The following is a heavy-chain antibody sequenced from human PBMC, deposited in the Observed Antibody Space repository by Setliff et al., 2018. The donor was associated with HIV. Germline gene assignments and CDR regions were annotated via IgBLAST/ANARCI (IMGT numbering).Heavy chain of an antibody. Sequence: SETLSLTCAVYGGSFRGYHWSWIRQPPEKGLEWIGEINHTGSTNYNPSLKGRITISVDTSKNHFSLRLTSVSAADTALYYCARGRNYGSPYFYYMDVWATGTTVTVSS. D-gene: IGHD3-10*01. CDR3: ARGRNYGSPYFYYMDV. CDR2: INHTGST. J-gene: IGHJ6*03. V-gene: IGHV4-34*01. CDR1: GGSFRGYH.